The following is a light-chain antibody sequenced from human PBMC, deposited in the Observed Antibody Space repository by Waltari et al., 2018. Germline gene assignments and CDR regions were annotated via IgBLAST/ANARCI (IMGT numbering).Light chain of an antibody. CDR2: DAS. V-gene: IGKV3-11*01. J-gene: IGKJ2*01. CDR3: QQRSSWTPHT. Sequence: EIVLTQSPATLSLSPGDTATLPCRASQSVGSYLPWYQQKPDQPPRLLIYDASNRATGVPARFRGSGSGTDFTLTISSLEAEDFAVYYCQQRSSWTPHTFGQGARLEIK. CDR1: QSVGSY.